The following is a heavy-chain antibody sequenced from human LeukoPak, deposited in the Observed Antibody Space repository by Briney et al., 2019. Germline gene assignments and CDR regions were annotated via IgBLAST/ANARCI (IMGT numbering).Heavy chain of an antibody. V-gene: IGHV1-46*01. D-gene: IGHD2-2*01. CDR2: INPSGGST. CDR1: GYTFTSYY. CDR3: ARDIVVVPAAANDAFDI. J-gene: IGHJ3*02. Sequence: ASVKVSCKASGYTFTSYYMHWVRQAPGQGLEWMGIINPSGGSTSYAQKFQGRVTMTTDTSTSTAYMELRSLRSDDTAVYYCARDIVVVPAAANDAFDIWGQGTMVTVSS.